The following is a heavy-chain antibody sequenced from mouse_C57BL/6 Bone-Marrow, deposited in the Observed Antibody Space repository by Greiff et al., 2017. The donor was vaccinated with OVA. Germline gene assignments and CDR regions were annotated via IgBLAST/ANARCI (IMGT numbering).Heavy chain of an antibody. J-gene: IGHJ1*03. V-gene: IGHV1-54*01. CDR3: VGGTRWDFDV. CDR1: GYAFTNYL. Sequence: VQLQQSGAELVRPGTSVKVSCKASGYAFTNYLIEWVKQRPGQGLEWIGVINPGSGGTNYNEKFKGKATLTADKSSSTAYMQLSSLTSEDSAVYICVGGTRWDFDVWGTGTTGTVSS. CDR2: INPGSGGT. D-gene: IGHD4-1*01.